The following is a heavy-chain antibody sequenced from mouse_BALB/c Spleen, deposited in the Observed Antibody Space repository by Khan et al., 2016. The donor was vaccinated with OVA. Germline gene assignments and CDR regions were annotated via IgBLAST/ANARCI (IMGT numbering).Heavy chain of an antibody. CDR2: ISSGGDYT. J-gene: IGHJ3*01. Sequence: EVELVESGGDLVKPGGSLKLSCAASGFTFSSYSMSWVRQTPDKRLEWVASISSGGDYTYYPDSVKGRFTISRDNAKNPLYLQMSDLKSEDTAMYYCADHLTGSFDYWGQGTLVTVSA. V-gene: IGHV5-6*01. CDR3: ADHLTGSFDY. CDR1: GFTFSSYS.